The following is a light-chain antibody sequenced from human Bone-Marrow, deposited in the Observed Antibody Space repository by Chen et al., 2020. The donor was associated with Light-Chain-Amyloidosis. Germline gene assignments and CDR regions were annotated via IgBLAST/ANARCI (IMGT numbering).Light chain of an antibody. CDR3: QQTYSTPTT. J-gene: IGKJ3*01. CDR1: QTVDSY. Sequence: DIQMTQSPSSLSTSVGDRVTITCRASQTVDSYLNWFQQKPGKAPKLLIYATSHVQNGVASRFIGSGSGADFTLTISRLQPEDFATYICQQTYSTPTTFGPGTKVDIK. V-gene: IGKV1-39*01. CDR2: ATS.